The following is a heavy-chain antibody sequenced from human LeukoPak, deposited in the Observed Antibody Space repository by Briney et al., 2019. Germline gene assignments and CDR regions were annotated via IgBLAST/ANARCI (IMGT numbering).Heavy chain of an antibody. CDR1: GYTFTSYY. CDR2: ITPSGGNT. Sequence: ASVKVSCKTSGYTFTSYYVHWVRQAPGQGLEWIGIITPSGGNTTHSQKFQGRFTMTRDTSTSTVFMELSSLRSEDTAVYYCARAGGYYDYGMDVWGQGTTVTVSS. D-gene: IGHD2-15*01. V-gene: IGHV1-46*01. J-gene: IGHJ6*02. CDR3: ARAGGYYDYGMDV.